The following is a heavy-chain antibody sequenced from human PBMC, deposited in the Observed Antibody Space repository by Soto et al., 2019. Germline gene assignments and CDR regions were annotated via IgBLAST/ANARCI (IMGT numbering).Heavy chain of an antibody. CDR3: ARRFTDSSGYYYFDY. CDR2: IIPIFGTA. D-gene: IGHD3-22*01. CDR1: GGTFSSYA. J-gene: IGHJ4*02. Sequence: QVQLVQSGAEVKKPGSSVKVSCKASGGTFSSYAISWVRQAPGQGLEWMGGIIPIFGTANYAQKFQGRVTITADECTSTAYMELRSMRSEDTAVYSCARRFTDSSGYYYFDYWGQGTLVTVSS. V-gene: IGHV1-69*01.